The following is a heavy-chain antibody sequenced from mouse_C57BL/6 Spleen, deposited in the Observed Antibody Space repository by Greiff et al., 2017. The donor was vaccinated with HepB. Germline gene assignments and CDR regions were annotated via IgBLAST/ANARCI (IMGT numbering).Heavy chain of an antibody. CDR1: GFTFSDYY. D-gene: IGHD1-1*01. CDR2: ISNGGGST. Sequence: EVHLVESGGGLVQPGGSLKLSCAASGFTFSDYYMYWVRQTPEKRLEWVAYISNGGGSTYYPDTVKGRFTISRDNAKNTLYLQMSRLKSEDTAMYYCARATTVVPYAMDYWGQGTSVTVSS. V-gene: IGHV5-12*01. J-gene: IGHJ4*01. CDR3: ARATTVVPYAMDY.